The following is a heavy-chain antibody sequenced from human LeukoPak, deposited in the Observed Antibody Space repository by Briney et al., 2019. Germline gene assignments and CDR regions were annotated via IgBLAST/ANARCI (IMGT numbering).Heavy chain of an antibody. Sequence: ASVKVSCKASGYTFTGYYMHWVRQAPGQGLEWTGWINPNSGGTNYAQKFQGRVTMTRDTSISTAYMELSRLRSDDTAVYYCARDLLVDEDFDDYWGQGTLVTVSS. CDR1: GYTFTGYY. D-gene: IGHD1-26*01. CDR2: INPNSGGT. CDR3: ARDLLVDEDFDDY. J-gene: IGHJ4*02. V-gene: IGHV1-2*02.